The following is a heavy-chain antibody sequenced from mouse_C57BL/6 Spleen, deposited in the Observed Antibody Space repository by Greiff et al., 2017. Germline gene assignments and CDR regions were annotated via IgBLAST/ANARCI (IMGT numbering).Heavy chain of an antibody. Sequence: EVQLKQSGPVLVKPGASVKMSCKASGYTFTDYYMNWVKQSHGKSLEWIGVINPYNGGTSYNQKFKGKATLTVDKSSSTAYMELNSLTSEDSAVYYCARGGITTVGNYFDYWGQGTTLTVSS. CDR3: ARGGITTVGNYFDY. J-gene: IGHJ2*01. CDR2: INPYNGGT. D-gene: IGHD1-1*01. CDR1: GYTFTDYY. V-gene: IGHV1-19*01.